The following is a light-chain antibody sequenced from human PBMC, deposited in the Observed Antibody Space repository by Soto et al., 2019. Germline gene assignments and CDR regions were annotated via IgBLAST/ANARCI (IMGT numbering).Light chain of an antibody. CDR2: GAS. J-gene: IGKJ1*01. V-gene: IGKV3-20*01. Sequence: EVMLTQSPGTLSLSPGERATLSCRASQSVSSNYLAWYQQKSGQAPRLLIYGASNRATGIPDRFSGSGSGTDFTLTIRRLEPEDFAVYYGQQYDTSQRTFGQGTKVEFK. CDR1: QSVSSNY. CDR3: QQYDTSQRT.